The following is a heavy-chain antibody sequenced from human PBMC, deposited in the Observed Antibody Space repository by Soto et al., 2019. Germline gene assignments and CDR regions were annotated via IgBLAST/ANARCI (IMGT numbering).Heavy chain of an antibody. Sequence: GGSLRLSCAASGFTFSSYAMSWVRQAPGKGLEWVSTTSGSGGSTYYADSVKGRFTISRDNSKNTLYLQMNSLRAEDTAVYYCAYSSTPFDYWGQGTLVTVSS. CDR1: GFTFSSYA. CDR3: AYSSTPFDY. D-gene: IGHD6-13*01. J-gene: IGHJ4*02. CDR2: TSGSGGST. V-gene: IGHV3-23*01.